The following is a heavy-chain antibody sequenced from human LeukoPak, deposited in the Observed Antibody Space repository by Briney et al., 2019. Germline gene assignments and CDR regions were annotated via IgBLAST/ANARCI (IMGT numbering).Heavy chain of an antibody. CDR2: INHSGST. Sequence: PSETLSLTCAVYGGSFSGYYWSWIRQPPGKGLEWIGEINHSGSTNYNPSLKSRVTISVDTSKNQFSLKLSSVTAADTAVYYCARGWDDSSGYYPPSYYYGMDVWGQGTTVTVSS. D-gene: IGHD3-22*01. CDR1: GGSFSGYY. V-gene: IGHV4-34*01. CDR3: ARGWDDSSGYYPPSYYYGMDV. J-gene: IGHJ6*02.